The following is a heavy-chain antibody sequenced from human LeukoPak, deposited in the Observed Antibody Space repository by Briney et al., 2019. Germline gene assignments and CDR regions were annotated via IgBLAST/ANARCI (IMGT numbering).Heavy chain of an antibody. D-gene: IGHD3-10*01. CDR2: ISSNGGST. V-gene: IGHV3-64*01. Sequence: GGSLRLSCAASGFTFSSYAMHWVRQAPGKGLEYVSAISSNGGSTYYANSVKGRFTISRDNSKNTLYLQMGSLRAEDMAVYYCARAVTMVRGGLDYWGQGTLVAVSS. CDR3: ARAVTMVRGGLDY. J-gene: IGHJ4*02. CDR1: GFTFSSYA.